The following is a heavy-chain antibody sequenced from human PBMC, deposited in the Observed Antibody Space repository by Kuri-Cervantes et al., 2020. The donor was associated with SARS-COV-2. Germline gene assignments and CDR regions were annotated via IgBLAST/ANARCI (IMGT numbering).Heavy chain of an antibody. CDR2: IKQDGSEK. CDR3: ARDLDGYYYARSGYYFGRAPPNHWHFDL. J-gene: IGHJ2*01. Sequence: GESLKISCAASGFTFSNYWMSWVRQSPGKGLEWVANIKQDGSEKYYVDSVKGRFIISRDNAKNSLYLQMNSLRAEDTAVYYCARDLDGYYYARSGYYFGRAPPNHWHFDLWGRGTLVTVSS. CDR1: GFTFSNYW. V-gene: IGHV3-7*04. D-gene: IGHD3-22*01.